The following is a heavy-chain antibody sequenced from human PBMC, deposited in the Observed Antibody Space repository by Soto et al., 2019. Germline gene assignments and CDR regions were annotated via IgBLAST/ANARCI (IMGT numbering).Heavy chain of an antibody. CDR1: GLTFDDYA. CDR2: ISWNSDTV. CDR3: AKSLRRQRITVWTHVFDI. J-gene: IGHJ3*02. V-gene: IGHV3-9*01. D-gene: IGHD3-9*01. Sequence: EVQLVESGGGLVLPGTSLRLSCAASGLTFDDYAMHWVRQAPGKGLEWVSGISWNSDTVVYADSVKGRFTISRDNAKNSLYLQMNSLRTEDTALLYCAKSLRRQRITVWTHVFDIWGRGTMVTVSS.